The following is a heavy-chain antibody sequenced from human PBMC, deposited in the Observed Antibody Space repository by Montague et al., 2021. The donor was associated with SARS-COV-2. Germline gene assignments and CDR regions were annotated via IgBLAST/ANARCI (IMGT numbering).Heavy chain of an antibody. D-gene: IGHD2-15*01. CDR2: IYYGGST. V-gene: IGHV4-39*01. CDR1: GGSISNILFY. J-gene: IGHJ2*01. CDR3: ARHADPCGGSCRNWYFDL. Sequence: SETLSLTCTVSGGSISNILFYWGWIRQSPGKGLEWIGNIYYGGSTYYNPSLKSRVTISVDTSKNQFSLNLISVTAADTATYYCARHADPCGGSCRNWYFDLWGRGTLVTVSS.